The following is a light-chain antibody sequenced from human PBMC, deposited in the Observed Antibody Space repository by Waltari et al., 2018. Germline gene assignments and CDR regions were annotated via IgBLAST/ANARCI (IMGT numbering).Light chain of an antibody. CDR3: QQYNSHLLT. CDR2: KAT. V-gene: IGKV1-5*03. CDR1: QSISSW. J-gene: IGKJ4*01. Sequence: DIQMTQSPSTLSASVGDRVTITCRASQSISSWLAWFQKKTGKAPKLLIYKATTLESGVPSRFSGSGSGTEFTLTITSLQPDDFATYYCQQYNSHLLTFGGGTKVEIK.